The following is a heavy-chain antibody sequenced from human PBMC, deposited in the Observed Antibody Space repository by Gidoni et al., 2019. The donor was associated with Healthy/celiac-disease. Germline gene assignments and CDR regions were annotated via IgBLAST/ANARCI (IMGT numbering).Heavy chain of an antibody. CDR1: GGSISSYY. Sequence: QVQLQESGPGLVKPSETLSLTCTVSGGSISSYYCSWIRQPPGKGLEWIGYIYYSGRTNYNPSLKSRVTISVDTSKNQFSLKLSSVTAADTAVYYCARADYGDYFDYWGQGTLVTVSS. J-gene: IGHJ4*02. V-gene: IGHV4-59*01. D-gene: IGHD4-17*01. CDR3: ARADYGDYFDY. CDR2: IYYSGRT.